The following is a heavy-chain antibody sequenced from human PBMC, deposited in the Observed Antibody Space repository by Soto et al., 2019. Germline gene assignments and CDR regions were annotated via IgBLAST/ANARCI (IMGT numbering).Heavy chain of an antibody. CDR1: GGSISGDYYH. J-gene: IGHJ6*02. V-gene: IGHV4-30-4*08. D-gene: IGHD2-21*02. Sequence: QVQLQQSGPGLVKPSQTLSLTCTVSGGSISGDYYHWTWIRQSPGKGLEWIGYVFHSGSVLYNPSLKSRLNISVDTSKNQFSLRLSSVTAADTAVYFCAREDDGGDRDYYGLDVWGRGTTVTVSS. CDR3: AREDDGGDRDYYGLDV. CDR2: VFHSGSV.